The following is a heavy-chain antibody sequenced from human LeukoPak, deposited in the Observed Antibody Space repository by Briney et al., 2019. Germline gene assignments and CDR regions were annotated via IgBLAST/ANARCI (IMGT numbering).Heavy chain of an antibody. CDR1: GGAFSSYA. CDR2: IIPILGIA. CDR3: AREDYDSSGYYLDY. J-gene: IGHJ4*02. D-gene: IGHD3-22*01. Sequence: ASVKVFCKASGGAFSSYAISWVRQAPGQGLEWMGRIIPILGIANYAQKFQGRVTITADKSTSTAYMELSSLRSEDTAVYYCAREDYDSSGYYLDYWGQGTLVTVSS. V-gene: IGHV1-69*04.